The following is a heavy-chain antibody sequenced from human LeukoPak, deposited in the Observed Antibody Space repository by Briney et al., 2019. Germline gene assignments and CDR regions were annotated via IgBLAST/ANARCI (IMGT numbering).Heavy chain of an antibody. Sequence: KPGESLKISCKGSGYSFTSYWIGWVRQMPGKGLEWMGIIYPGDSDTRYSPSFQGQVTISADNSISTAYLQWSSLKASDTAMYYCGRGYSYGLQNFDYWGQGTLVTVSS. CDR3: GRGYSYGLQNFDY. V-gene: IGHV5-51*03. CDR1: GYSFTSYW. J-gene: IGHJ4*02. D-gene: IGHD5-18*01. CDR2: IYPGDSDT.